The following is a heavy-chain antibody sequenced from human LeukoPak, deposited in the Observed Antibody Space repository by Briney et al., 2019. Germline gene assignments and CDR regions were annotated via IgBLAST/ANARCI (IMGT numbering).Heavy chain of an antibody. CDR2: IYHSGST. CDR3: ARGPLPYCSSTSCPPFFDY. Sequence: PSQTLSLTCAVSGGSISSGGYSWSWIRQPPGKGLEWIGYIYHSGSTYYNPSLKSRVTISVDRSKNQFSLKLSSVTAADTAVYYCARGPLPYCSSTSCPPFFDYWGQGTLVTVSS. V-gene: IGHV4-30-2*01. J-gene: IGHJ4*02. D-gene: IGHD2-2*01. CDR1: GGSISSGGYS.